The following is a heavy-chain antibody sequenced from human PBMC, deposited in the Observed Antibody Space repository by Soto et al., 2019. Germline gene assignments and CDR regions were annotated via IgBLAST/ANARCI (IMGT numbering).Heavy chain of an antibody. D-gene: IGHD5-12*01. J-gene: IGHJ4*02. CDR2: INHSGST. Sequence: QVQLQQWGAGLLKPSETLSLTCAVYGGSFSGYYWSWIRQPPGKGLEWIGEINHSGSTNYNPSLKXRXTIXVDTSKNQFSLKLSSVTAADTAVYYCARGATAHAYWGQGTLVTVSS. CDR1: GGSFSGYY. V-gene: IGHV4-34*01. CDR3: ARGATAHAY.